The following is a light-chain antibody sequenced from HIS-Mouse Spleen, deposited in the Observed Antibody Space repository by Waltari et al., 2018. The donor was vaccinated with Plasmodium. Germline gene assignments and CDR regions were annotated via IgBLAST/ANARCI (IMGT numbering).Light chain of an antibody. J-gene: IGKJ1*01. CDR1: QSISSY. V-gene: IGKV1-39*01. Sequence: DIQMTQSPSSLSASAGDRVTITCRASQSISSYLNWYQQKPGKAPKLLIYAESSLQSGVPSRFSGSGSGTDFTLTISSLRPEDFATDYCQQSYSTPWAFGQGTWVEIK. CDR2: AES. CDR3: QQSYSTPWA.